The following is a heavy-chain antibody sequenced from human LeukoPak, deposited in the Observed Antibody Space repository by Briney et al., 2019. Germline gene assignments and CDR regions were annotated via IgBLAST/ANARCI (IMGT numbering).Heavy chain of an antibody. CDR1: GFTFSSYG. D-gene: IGHD3-10*01. Sequence: PGGSLRLSCAASGFTFSSYGMHWVRQAPGKGLEWVAFIRYDGSNKYYADSVKGRFTISRDNSKNTLYLQMNSLRAEDTAVYCCAKDRGSGGYLEDYWGQGTLVTVSS. V-gene: IGHV3-30*02. J-gene: IGHJ4*02. CDR2: IRYDGSNK. CDR3: AKDRGSGGYLEDY.